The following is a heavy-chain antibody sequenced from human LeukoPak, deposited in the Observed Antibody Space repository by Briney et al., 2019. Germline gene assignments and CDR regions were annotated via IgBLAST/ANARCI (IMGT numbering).Heavy chain of an antibody. CDR2: IYSGGST. CDR1: EFSVGSNY. Sequence: GGSLSLSCAASEFSVGSNYMTWVRQAPGKGLEWVSLIYSGGSTYYADSVNGRFTISRDNSKNTLYLQMNSLRAEDTAVYYCARGPGGYHNTGGQGTLVTVSS. CDR3: ARGPGGYHNT. V-gene: IGHV3-66*01. D-gene: IGHD5-12*01. J-gene: IGHJ4*02.